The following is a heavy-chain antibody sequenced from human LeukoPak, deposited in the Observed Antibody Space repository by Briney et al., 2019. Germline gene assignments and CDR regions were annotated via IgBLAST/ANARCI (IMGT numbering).Heavy chain of an antibody. CDR3: EGEEMATAEPS. V-gene: IGHV1-69*05. Sequence: ASVKVSCKASGGTFSSYAISWVRQAPGQGLEWMGGIIPIFGTANYAQEFQGRVTITTDESTSTAYMELSSLRSEDTAVYYCEGEEMATAEPSWGQGTLVTVSS. J-gene: IGHJ4*02. CDR2: IIPIFGTA. D-gene: IGHD5-24*01. CDR1: GGTFSSYA.